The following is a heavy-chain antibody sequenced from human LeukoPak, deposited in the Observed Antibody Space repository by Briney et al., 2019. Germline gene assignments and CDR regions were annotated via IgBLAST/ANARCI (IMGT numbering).Heavy chain of an antibody. D-gene: IGHD6-19*01. V-gene: IGHV3-53*01. Sequence: PGGSLRLSCAASGFTVSSNYMSWVRQAPGKGLEWVSVIYSGGSTYYADSVKGRFTISRDNSKNTLYLQMNSLRAEDTAVYYCARVPPPPPHSSGWFYYYSGMTSGAKGPRSPSP. CDR3: ARVPPPPPHSSGWFYYYSGMTS. J-gene: IGHJ6*02. CDR2: IYSGGST. CDR1: GFTVSSNY.